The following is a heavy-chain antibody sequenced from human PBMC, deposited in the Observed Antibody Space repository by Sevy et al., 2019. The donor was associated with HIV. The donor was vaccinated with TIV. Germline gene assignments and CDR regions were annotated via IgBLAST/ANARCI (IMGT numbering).Heavy chain of an antibody. D-gene: IGHD2-15*01. CDR2: ISSSGSII. CDR3: ARLYGSGGSCYGGGYFQH. Sequence: GGSLRLSCAASGFTFSDYYMSWIRQAPGKGLEWVSYISSSGSIIYYADSVKGRFTISRDNAKNSLYLQMNSLRAEDTAVYYCARLYGSGGSCYGGGYFQHWGQGTLVTVSS. CDR1: GFTFSDYY. V-gene: IGHV3-11*01. J-gene: IGHJ1*01.